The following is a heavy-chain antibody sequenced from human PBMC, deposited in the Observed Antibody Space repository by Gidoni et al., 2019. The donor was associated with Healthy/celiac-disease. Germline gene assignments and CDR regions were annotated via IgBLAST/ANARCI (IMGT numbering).Heavy chain of an antibody. CDR2: ST. J-gene: IGHJ6*03. Sequence: STYYNPSLKSRVTISVDTSKNQFSLKLSSVTAADTAVYYCARHFPGPPDYYYYYYMDVWGKGTTVTVSS. V-gene: IGHV4-39*01. CDR3: ARHFPGPPDYYYYYYMDV.